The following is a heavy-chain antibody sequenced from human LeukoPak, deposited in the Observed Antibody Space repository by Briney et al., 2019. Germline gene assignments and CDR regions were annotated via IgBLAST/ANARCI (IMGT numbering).Heavy chain of an antibody. CDR1: GYIITYYL. D-gene: IGHD6-13*01. Sequence: GESLNTSRKGSGYIITYYLLGLVRQTPGKGLGLIWINYPDDTENRYSPSYQGHITISADKSISTAYLQWSSLKASDTAMYYCGRPRGRQQLVPFDYWGQGTLVTVSS. J-gene: IGHJ4*02. CDR3: GRPRGRQQLVPFDY. CDR2: NYPDDTEN. V-gene: IGHV5-51*01.